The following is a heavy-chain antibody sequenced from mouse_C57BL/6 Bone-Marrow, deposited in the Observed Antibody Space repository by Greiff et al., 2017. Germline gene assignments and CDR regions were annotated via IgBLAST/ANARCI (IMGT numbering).Heavy chain of an antibody. D-gene: IGHD1-2*01. V-gene: IGHV1-19*01. CDR2: INPYNGGT. CDR1: GYTFTDYY. CDR3: APTALFDY. Sequence: VQLKESGPVLVKPGASVKMSCKASGYTFTDYYMNWVKQSHGKSLEWIGVINPYNGGTSYNQKFKGKATLTVDKSSSTAYMEPNSLTSEDSAVYYCAPTALFDYWGQGTTLTVSS. J-gene: IGHJ2*01.